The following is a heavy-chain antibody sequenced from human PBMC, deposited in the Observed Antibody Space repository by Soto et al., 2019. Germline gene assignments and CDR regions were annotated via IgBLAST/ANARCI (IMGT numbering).Heavy chain of an antibody. Sequence: GAAVKVSCKASGYTFTRYYINWVRQATGQGREWMGWMKPNSGNTGYAQKFQGRVTMTRNTSINTAYMELSSLSSEDTAVYYCARGRMITVTTDYYGMDVWGQGTTVTVSS. V-gene: IGHV1-8*01. J-gene: IGHJ6*02. D-gene: IGHD4-17*01. CDR1: GYTFTRYY. CDR3: ARGRMITVTTDYYGMDV. CDR2: MKPNSGNT.